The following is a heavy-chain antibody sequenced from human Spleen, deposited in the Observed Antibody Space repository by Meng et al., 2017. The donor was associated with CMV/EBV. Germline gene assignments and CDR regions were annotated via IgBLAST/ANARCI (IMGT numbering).Heavy chain of an antibody. D-gene: IGHD3-9*01. J-gene: IGHJ5*02. CDR1: GGSISSSNYY. V-gene: IGHV4-39*07. CDR2: IYYSGST. CDR3: ARDVGILTGSQFDP. Sequence: SETLSLTCTVSGGSISSSNYYWGWIRQPPGKGLEWIGSIYYSGSTYYNPSLKSRVTISVDTSKNQFSLKVSSVTAADTAVYYCARDVGILTGSQFDPWGQGTLVTVSS.